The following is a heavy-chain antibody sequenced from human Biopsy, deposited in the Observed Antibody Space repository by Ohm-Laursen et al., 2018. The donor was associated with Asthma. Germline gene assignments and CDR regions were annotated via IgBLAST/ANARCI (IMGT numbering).Heavy chain of an antibody. V-gene: IGHV1-69*13. CDR2: LIPIYGTT. D-gene: IGHD4-17*01. CDR1: GAILSSFG. J-gene: IGHJ6*02. CDR3: ARGGYYGDRRHHDGLDV. Sequence: GASVTLSCQAHGAILSSFGIKWARKAPGQGLEWMGGLIPIYGTTHSAQKFHGRVTITADESTSTVYMEITSLRKEDTAVYYCARGGYYGDRRHHDGLDVWGQGTTVTVSS.